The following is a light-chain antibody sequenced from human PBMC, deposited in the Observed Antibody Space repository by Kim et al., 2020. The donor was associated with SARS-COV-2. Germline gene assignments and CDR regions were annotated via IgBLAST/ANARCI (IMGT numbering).Light chain of an antibody. CDR1: NIASKS. Sequence: SYELTQPLSVSVVPGKTATITCGGNNIASKSVHWYQQKPGQAPVQVVFYDSDRPSGIPERFSGSNSGNTATLTISRVEAGDEADYYCQVWDSSSDHSVFG. CDR3: QVWDSSSDHSV. CDR2: YDS. V-gene: IGLV3-21*04. J-gene: IGLJ3*02.